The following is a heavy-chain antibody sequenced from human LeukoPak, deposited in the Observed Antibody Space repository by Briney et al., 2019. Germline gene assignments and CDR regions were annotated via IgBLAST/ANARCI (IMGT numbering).Heavy chain of an antibody. J-gene: IGHJ4*02. CDR1: GFTFSSSW. V-gene: IGHV3-74*01. Sequence: GGSLRLSCVASGFTFSSSWMHWVRQAPGEGLVWVARMNNDGSIINYADSVKGRFTISRDNAKNTLYLQMNCLSAEDTAVYYCARAGNYYFEYWGQGTLVTVSS. CDR2: MNNDGSII. D-gene: IGHD1-1*01. CDR3: ARAGNYYFEY.